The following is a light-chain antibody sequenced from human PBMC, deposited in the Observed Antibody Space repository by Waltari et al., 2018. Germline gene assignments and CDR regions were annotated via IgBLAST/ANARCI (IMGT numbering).Light chain of an antibody. J-gene: IGKJ2*01. CDR2: AAS. Sequence: DIQMTQSPSSLSASVGDRVTITCRASQNINNYLNWYQQKPGKAPKLLICAASSLQSGVPSRFSCSGSGTDFTFTISSLQPEDFATYYCQESYTTPPLYTFGQGTKLEIK. V-gene: IGKV1-39*01. CDR1: QNINNY. CDR3: QESYTTPPLYT.